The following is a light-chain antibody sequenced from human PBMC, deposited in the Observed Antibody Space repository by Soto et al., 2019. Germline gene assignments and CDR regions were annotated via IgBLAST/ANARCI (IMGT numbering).Light chain of an antibody. CDR1: SSNIGAGYD. V-gene: IGLV1-40*01. CDR2: GNS. J-gene: IGLJ1*01. CDR3: QSSDSSLSGYV. Sequence: QAVVTQPPSVSGAPGQRVNISCTGSSSNIGAGYDVHWYQQLPGTAPKLLIYGNSNRPSGVPDRFSGSKSGTSASLAITGLHAEDEADYYCQSSDSSLSGYVFGTGTKLTVL.